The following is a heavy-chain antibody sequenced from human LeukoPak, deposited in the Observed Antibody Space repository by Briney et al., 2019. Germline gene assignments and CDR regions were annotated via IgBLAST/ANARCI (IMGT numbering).Heavy chain of an antibody. J-gene: IGHJ5*02. CDR1: GGSISSYY. CDR2: IYYSGST. Sequence: SETLSLTCTVSGGSISSYYWSWIRQPPGKGLEWIGYIYYSGSTNYNPSLKSRVTISVDTSKNQFSLKLSSVTAADTAVYYCARDKGDCSSTSCKVPYNWFDPWGQGTLVTVSS. D-gene: IGHD2-2*01. V-gene: IGHV4-59*12. CDR3: ARDKGDCSSTSCKVPYNWFDP.